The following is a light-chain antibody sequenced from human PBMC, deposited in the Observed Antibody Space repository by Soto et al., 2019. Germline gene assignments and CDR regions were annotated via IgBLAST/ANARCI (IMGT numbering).Light chain of an antibody. J-gene: IGLJ2*01. CDR3: RVWDSSSDHVV. CDR2: DDS. Sequence: SYELTQPPSVSVAPGQTATITCGGNNIGRKGVHWYQQKPGQAPVLVVYDDSDRPSGIPERFSGSNSGNTVTLTISRVAAGDEADYYCRVWDSSSDHVVFGGGTKLTVL. V-gene: IGLV3-21*02. CDR1: NIGRKG.